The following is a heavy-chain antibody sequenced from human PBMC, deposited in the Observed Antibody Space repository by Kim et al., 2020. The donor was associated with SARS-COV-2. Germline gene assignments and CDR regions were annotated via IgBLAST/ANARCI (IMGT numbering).Heavy chain of an antibody. V-gene: IGHV3-74*03. CDR3: AREFNGMDV. Sequence: STTLYADSVKGRVIVSRDNAKDTLYLHMNSLRAEDTAVYYCAREFNGMDVWGPGTTVTVSS. CDR2: STT. J-gene: IGHJ6*02.